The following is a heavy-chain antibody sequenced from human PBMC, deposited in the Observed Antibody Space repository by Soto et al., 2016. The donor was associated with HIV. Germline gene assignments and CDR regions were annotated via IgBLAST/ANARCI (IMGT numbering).Heavy chain of an antibody. J-gene: IGHJ4*02. D-gene: IGHD3-16*02. CDR1: GGSMNAYY. CDR2: IYSSETT. CDR3: ARVGGSSRSPYIDY. V-gene: IGHV4-4*07. Sequence: QVRLQESGPGLVKPSETLSLTCSVSGGSMNAYYWTWIRQSAGKGLEWIGRIYSSETTNYNPSLRSRVTISLDKSKSQFSLKLTSVTAADTAMYYCARVGGSSRSPYIDYWGQGTLVTVSS.